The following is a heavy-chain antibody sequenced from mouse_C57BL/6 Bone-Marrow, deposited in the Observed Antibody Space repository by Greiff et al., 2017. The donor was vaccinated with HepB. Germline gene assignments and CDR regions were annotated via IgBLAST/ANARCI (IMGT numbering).Heavy chain of an antibody. Sequence: QVQMQQPGAELVMPGASVKLSCKASGYTFTSYWMHWVKQRPGQGLEWIGEIDPSDSYTNYNQKFKGKSTLTVDKSSSTAYMQLSSLTSEDSAVYYCAREGCNYPDYYAMDYWGQGTSVTVSS. CDR1: GYTFTSYW. V-gene: IGHV1-69*01. CDR3: AREGCNYPDYYAMDY. D-gene: IGHD2-1*01. CDR2: IDPSDSYT. J-gene: IGHJ4*01.